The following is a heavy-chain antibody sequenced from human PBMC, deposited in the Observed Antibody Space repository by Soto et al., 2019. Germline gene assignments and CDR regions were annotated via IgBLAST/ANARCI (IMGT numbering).Heavy chain of an antibody. CDR1: GYSFTSYW. J-gene: IGHJ5*02. CDR2: IYPGDSDT. D-gene: IGHD6-13*01. Sequence: GESLKISCKGSGYSFTSYWIGWVRQMPGKGLEWMGIIYPGDSDTRYSPSFQGQVTISADKSISTAYLQWSSLKASDTAMYYCASLGSDSSRPGWFDPWGQGTLVTVYS. V-gene: IGHV5-51*01. CDR3: ASLGSDSSRPGWFDP.